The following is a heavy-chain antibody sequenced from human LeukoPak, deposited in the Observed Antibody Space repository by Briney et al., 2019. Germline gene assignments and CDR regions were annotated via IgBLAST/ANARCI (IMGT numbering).Heavy chain of an antibody. V-gene: IGHV3-33*01. J-gene: IGHJ5*02. D-gene: IGHD2-2*01. CDR2: IWYDGSNK. CDR1: GFTFSSYG. Sequence: ESGGSLRLSCAASGFTFSSYGMHWVRQAPGKGLEWVAVIWYDGSNKYYADSVKGRFTISRDNSKNTLYLQMNSLRAEDTAVYYCARYIPILAGPAALVYNWFDPWGQGTLVTVSS. CDR3: ARYIPILAGPAALVYNWFDP.